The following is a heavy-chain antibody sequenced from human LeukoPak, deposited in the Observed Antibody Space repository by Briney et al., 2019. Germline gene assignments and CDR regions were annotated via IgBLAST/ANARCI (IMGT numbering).Heavy chain of an antibody. CDR1: GGSISSGHW. Sequence: SETLSLTCAVSGGSISSGHWGSWVRQPPGKGLEWIGEIYHSGSTNYNPSLKSRVTISVDKSKNQFSLKLSSVTAADTAVYYCARVKDSSWANWFDPWGQGTLVTVSS. D-gene: IGHD6-13*01. V-gene: IGHV4-4*02. CDR2: IYHSGST. J-gene: IGHJ5*02. CDR3: ARVKDSSWANWFDP.